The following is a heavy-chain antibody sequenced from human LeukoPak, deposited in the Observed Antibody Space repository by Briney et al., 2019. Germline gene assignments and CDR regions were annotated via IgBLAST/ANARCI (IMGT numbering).Heavy chain of an antibody. J-gene: IGHJ4*02. CDR3: AKGPLSGWC. CDR1: GFTFSIYG. Sequence: GGSLRLSCAASGFTFSIYGMHWVRQAPGKGLEWVSAISGSGGSTYYADSVKGRFTISRDNSKNTLYLQMNSLRAEDTAVYYCAKGPLSGWCWGQGTLVTVSS. V-gene: IGHV3-23*01. CDR2: ISGSGGST. D-gene: IGHD2-21*01.